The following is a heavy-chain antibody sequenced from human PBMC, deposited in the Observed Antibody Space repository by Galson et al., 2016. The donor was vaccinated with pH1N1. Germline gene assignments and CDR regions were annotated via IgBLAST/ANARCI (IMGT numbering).Heavy chain of an antibody. Sequence: SVKVSCKASGVTFTVYTIAWVRQAPGQGLERMGGISPMFDTTTYAQKFQDRVTITADRLTTTIYMNLTSLRFDDTAVYYCARGFRGGYNYALFDHWGQGSLVIVSS. CDR3: ARGFRGGYNYALFDH. V-gene: IGHV1-69*06. J-gene: IGHJ4*02. CDR2: ISPMFDTT. CDR1: GVTFTVYT. D-gene: IGHD5-18*01.